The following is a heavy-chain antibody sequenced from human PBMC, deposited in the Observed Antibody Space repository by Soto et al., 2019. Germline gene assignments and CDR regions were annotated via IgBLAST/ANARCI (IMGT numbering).Heavy chain of an antibody. D-gene: IGHD1-26*01. J-gene: IGHJ3*02. Sequence: SETLSLTCTVSGGSISSGDYYWSWIRQPPGKGLEWIGYIYYSGSTYYNPSLKSRVTISVDTSKNQFSLKLSSVTAADTAVYYCAREWGLGHDAFDIWGQGTMVTVSS. CDR1: GGSISSGDYY. V-gene: IGHV4-30-4*01. CDR2: IYYSGST. CDR3: AREWGLGHDAFDI.